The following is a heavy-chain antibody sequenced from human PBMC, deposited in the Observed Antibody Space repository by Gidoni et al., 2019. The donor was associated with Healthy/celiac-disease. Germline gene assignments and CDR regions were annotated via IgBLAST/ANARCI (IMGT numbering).Heavy chain of an antibody. CDR1: GGPIPSSNW. V-gene: IGHV4-4*02. Sequence: QVQLQESGPGLVKPSGTLSLTCAVPGGPIPSSNWWSWVRQPPGKGPEWTGEIYHSGSTNYNPALKSRVTISVDKSKNQFSLKLSSVTAADTAVYYCARRSSGWSDPVDYWGQGTLVTVSS. J-gene: IGHJ4*02. CDR2: IYHSGST. CDR3: ARRSSGWSDPVDY. D-gene: IGHD6-19*01.